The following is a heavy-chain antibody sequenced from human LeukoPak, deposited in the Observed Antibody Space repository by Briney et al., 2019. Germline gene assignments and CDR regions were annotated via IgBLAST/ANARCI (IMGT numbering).Heavy chain of an antibody. Sequence: GSLRLSCAASGFTFSSYAMSWLRQAPGKGLEWVSATSGSGGSTYYADSVKGRFTISRDNSKNTLYLQMNSLRAEDTAVYYCAKVQLRRYDAFDIWGQGTMVTVSS. J-gene: IGHJ3*02. D-gene: IGHD4-17*01. CDR2: TSGSGGST. CDR1: GFTFSSYA. CDR3: AKVQLRRYDAFDI. V-gene: IGHV3-23*01.